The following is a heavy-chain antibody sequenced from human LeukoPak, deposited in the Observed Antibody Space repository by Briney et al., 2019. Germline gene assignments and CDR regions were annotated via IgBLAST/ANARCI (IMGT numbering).Heavy chain of an antibody. J-gene: IGHJ3*02. CDR3: ARPVCSGGSCYSWDAFDI. Sequence: PGGSLRPSCAASGFTFSSYGVHWVRQAPGKGLEWVAVIWYDGSNKYYADSVKGRFTISRDNSRNTLYLQMNSLRAEDAAVYYCARPVCSGGSCYSWDAFDIWGQGTMVTVSS. D-gene: IGHD2-15*01. V-gene: IGHV3-33*01. CDR2: IWYDGSNK. CDR1: GFTFSSYG.